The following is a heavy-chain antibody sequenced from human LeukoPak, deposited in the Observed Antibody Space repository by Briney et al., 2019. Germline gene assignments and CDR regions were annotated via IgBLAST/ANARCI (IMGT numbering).Heavy chain of an antibody. D-gene: IGHD4-17*01. CDR3: ARDLALRSPYYYYYYMDV. CDR2: INHSGST. J-gene: IGHJ6*03. V-gene: IGHV4-34*01. CDR1: GGSFSGYY. Sequence: PSETLSLTCAVYGGSFSGYYWSWIRQPPGKGLEWIGEINHSGSTNYNPSLKSLVTISVDTSKNQFSLKLSSVTAADTAVYYCARDLALRSPYYYYYYMDVWGKGTTVTVSS.